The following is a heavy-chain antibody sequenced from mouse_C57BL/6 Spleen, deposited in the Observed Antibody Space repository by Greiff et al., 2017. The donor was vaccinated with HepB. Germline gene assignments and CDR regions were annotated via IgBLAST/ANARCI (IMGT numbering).Heavy chain of an antibody. CDR3: ARQMVTNYWYFDV. CDR2: ISSGGSYT. V-gene: IGHV5-6*01. J-gene: IGHJ1*03. Sequence: VHVKQSGGDLVKPGGSLKLSCAASGFTFSSYGMSWVRQTPDKRLEWVATISSGGSYTYYPDSVKGRFTISRDNAKNTLYLQMSSLKSEDTAMYYWARQMVTNYWYFDVWGTGTTVTVSS. CDR1: GFTFSSYG. D-gene: IGHD2-3*01.